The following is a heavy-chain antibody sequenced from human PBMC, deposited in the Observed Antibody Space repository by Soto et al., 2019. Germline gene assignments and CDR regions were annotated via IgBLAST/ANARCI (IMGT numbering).Heavy chain of an antibody. CDR2: IYHSGST. CDR3: ARAGIVQVSYAMDV. V-gene: IGHV4-59*01. D-gene: IGHD2-8*01. CDR1: GGSIGGDS. Sequence: SETLSLTCTVSGGSIGGDSWSWIRQSPGKGLDFIGYIYHSGSTNYNSSLKSRVTISMDTSKNQFSLRLSSVTAADTAVYYCARAGIVQVSYAMDVWGQGTTVTVSS. J-gene: IGHJ6*02.